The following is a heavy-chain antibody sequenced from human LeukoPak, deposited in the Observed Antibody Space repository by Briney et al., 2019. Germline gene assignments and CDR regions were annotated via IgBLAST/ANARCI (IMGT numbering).Heavy chain of an antibody. Sequence: ASVKVSCKASGYTFTSYDINWVRQATGQGLEWMGWMSPNSGNTGYAQKFQRRVTMTSDTSIGTAYLELSSLKSEDTAVYYCARTPPNGGADYWGQGTLVTVSS. CDR2: MSPNSGNT. D-gene: IGHD3-16*01. CDR1: GYTFTSYD. J-gene: IGHJ4*02. CDR3: ARTPPNGGADY. V-gene: IGHV1-8*01.